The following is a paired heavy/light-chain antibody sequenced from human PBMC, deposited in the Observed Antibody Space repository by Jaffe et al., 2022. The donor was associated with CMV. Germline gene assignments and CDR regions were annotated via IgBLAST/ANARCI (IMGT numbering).Light chain of an antibody. CDR2: LNSDGSH. J-gene: IGLJ3*02. CDR1: SGHSSYA. Sequence: QLVLTQSPSASASLGASVKLTCTLSSGHSSYAIAWHQQQPEKGPRYLMKLNSDGSHSKGDGIPDRFSGSSSGAERYLTISSLQSEDEADYYCQTWGTGIHWVFGGGTKLTVL. CDR3: QTWGTGIHWV. V-gene: IGLV4-69*01.
Heavy chain of an antibody. CDR3: ARRATYYYDSSGYSNWFDP. V-gene: IGHV4-39*01. Sequence: QLQLQESGPGLVKPSETLSLTCTVSGGSISSSSYYWGWIRQPPGKGLEWIGSIYYSGSTYYNPSLKSRVTISVDTSKNQFSLKLSSVTAADTAVYYCARRATYYYDSSGYSNWFDPWGQGTLVTVSS. J-gene: IGHJ5*02. D-gene: IGHD3-22*01. CDR2: IYYSGST. CDR1: GGSISSSSYY.